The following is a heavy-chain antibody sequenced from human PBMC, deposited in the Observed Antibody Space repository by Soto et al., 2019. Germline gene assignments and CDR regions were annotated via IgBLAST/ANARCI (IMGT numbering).Heavy chain of an antibody. CDR1: GGSISSGGYS. V-gene: IGHV4-30-2*01. J-gene: IGHJ5*02. CDR2: IYHSGST. CDR3: ARGSGIVATNWFDP. D-gene: IGHD5-12*01. Sequence: SETLSLTCAVSGGSISSGGYSWSWIRQPPGKGLEWIGYIYHSGSTYYNPSLKSRVTISVDRSKNQFSLKLSSVTAADTAVYYCARGSGIVATNWFDPRGQGTLVTVSS.